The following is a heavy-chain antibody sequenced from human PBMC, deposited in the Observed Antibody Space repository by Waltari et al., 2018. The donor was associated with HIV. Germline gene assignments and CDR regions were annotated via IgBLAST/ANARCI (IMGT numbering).Heavy chain of an antibody. J-gene: IGHJ4*02. V-gene: IGHV4-38-2*01. CDR2: VFHSGST. CDR1: HFSISSGHY. Sequence: QVQLQESGPGPVKPSDTLSLTCAVSHFSISSGHYWGWIRQSPGKGLEWIGSVFHSGSTFYKPSFRSRVSISVDTSKNQFSLKLTSVTAADTAVYYCARQPAPDSTWFQIYFDYWGQGTVVTVSS. D-gene: IGHD6-13*01. CDR3: ARQPAPDSTWFQIYFDY.